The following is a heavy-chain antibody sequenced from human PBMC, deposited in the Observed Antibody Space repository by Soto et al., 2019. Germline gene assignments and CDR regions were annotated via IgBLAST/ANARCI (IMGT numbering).Heavy chain of an antibody. Sequence: SETLSLTCTVSGGSISSGGYYWSWIRQHPGKGLEWIGYIYYSGSTYYNPSLKSRVTISVDTSKNQFSLKLSSVTAADTAVYYCARVLLEWFNWFDPWGQGTLVTVSS. D-gene: IGHD3-3*01. J-gene: IGHJ5*02. V-gene: IGHV4-31*03. CDR2: IYYSGST. CDR3: ARVLLEWFNWFDP. CDR1: GGSISSGGYY.